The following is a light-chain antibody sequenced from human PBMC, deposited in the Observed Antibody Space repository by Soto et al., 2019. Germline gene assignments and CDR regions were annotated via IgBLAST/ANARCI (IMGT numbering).Light chain of an antibody. CDR2: AAS. CDR3: QQSYSTPLT. Sequence: DIQMTQSPSSLSASVGDRVTITCRASQSISNALNWYQQKPGKAPKVLICAASNLQSGVPSRFSGSGSGTDFTFTISSLQPEDFATYSCQQSYSTPLTFGGGTKVGIK. V-gene: IGKV1-39*01. CDR1: QSISNA. J-gene: IGKJ4*01.